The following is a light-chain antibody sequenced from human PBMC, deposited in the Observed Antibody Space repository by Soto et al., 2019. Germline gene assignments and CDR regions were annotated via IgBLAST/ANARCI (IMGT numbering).Light chain of an antibody. CDR1: SPTMGNNI. CDR3: GTWDSSLSDVV. V-gene: IGLV1-51*01. J-gene: IGLJ2*01. Sequence: QSVLTQPPSVSAAPGQRATTSCLGASPTMGNNIVSWYQRLPGTAPKLLIYDNNKRPSGIPDRFSGSKSGTSATLGITGLQTGDEADYYCGTWDSSLSDVVFGGGTQLTVL. CDR2: DNN.